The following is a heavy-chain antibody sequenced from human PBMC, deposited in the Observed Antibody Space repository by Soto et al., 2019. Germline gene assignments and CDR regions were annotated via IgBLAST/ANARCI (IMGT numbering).Heavy chain of an antibody. CDR3: ARDLSSWSYYYYYMDV. J-gene: IGHJ6*03. CDR1: GYTFTSYG. D-gene: IGHD6-13*01. CDR2: ISAYNGNT. V-gene: IGHV1-18*01. Sequence: ASVKVSCKASGYTFTSYGISWVRQAPGQGLELMGWISAYNGNTNYAQKLQGRVTMTTDTSTSTAYMELRSLRSDDTAVYYCARDLSSWSYYYYYMDVWGKGTTVTVSS.